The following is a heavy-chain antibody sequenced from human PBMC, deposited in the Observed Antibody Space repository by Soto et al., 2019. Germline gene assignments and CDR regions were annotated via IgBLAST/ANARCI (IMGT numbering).Heavy chain of an antibody. D-gene: IGHD3-22*01. CDR1: GFTFSNYG. V-gene: IGHV3-30*18. Sequence: GGSLSLSCAASGFTFSNYGMHWVRQAPGKGLEWVAVISYDGGNKYYADSVKGRFTISRDNSKNTLDLQMNSLRAEDTAVYYCAKPALEGDTSGNFYFDYWGQGTLVTVSS. J-gene: IGHJ4*02. CDR3: AKPALEGDTSGNFYFDY. CDR2: ISYDGGNK.